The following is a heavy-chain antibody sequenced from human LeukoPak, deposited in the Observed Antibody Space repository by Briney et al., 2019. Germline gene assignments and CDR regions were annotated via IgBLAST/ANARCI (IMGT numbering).Heavy chain of an antibody. CDR2: IKQDGSEI. Sequence: GGSLRLSCAASGSTFSRYWMSWVRQAPGKGLEWVANIKQDGSEIYYVASVKGRFTVSRDNAKNSLSLQMNSLRADDTAVYYCARHWWDSSGSYHFDYWGQGTLVTVSS. D-gene: IGHD6-19*01. V-gene: IGHV3-7*05. CDR1: GSTFSRYW. J-gene: IGHJ4*02. CDR3: ARHWWDSSGSYHFDY.